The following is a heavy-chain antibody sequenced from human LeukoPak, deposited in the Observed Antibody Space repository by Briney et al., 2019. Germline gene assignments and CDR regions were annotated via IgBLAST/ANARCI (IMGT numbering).Heavy chain of an antibody. V-gene: IGHV4-59*01. J-gene: IGHJ5*02. CDR1: GGSISSYY. D-gene: IGHD3-22*01. CDR3: ARVYYYDSSGGWFDP. Sequence: SETLSLTCTVSGGSISSYYWSWIRQPPGKGLEWIGYIYYSGSTNYNPSLKSRVTISVDTSKNQFSLKLSSVTAADTAVYYCARVYYYDSSGGWFDPWGQGTLVTVSS. CDR2: IYYSGST.